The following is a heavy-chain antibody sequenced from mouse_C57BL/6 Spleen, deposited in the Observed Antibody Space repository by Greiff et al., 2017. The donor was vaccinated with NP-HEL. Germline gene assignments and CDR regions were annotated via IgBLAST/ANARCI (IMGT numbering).Heavy chain of an antibody. D-gene: IGHD2-3*01. V-gene: IGHV1-69*01. CDR2: IDPSGSYT. J-gene: IGHJ2*01. CDR1: GYTFTSYW. Sequence: QVQLQQPGAELVMPGASVKLSCKASGYTFTSYWMHWVKQRPGQGLEWIGEIDPSGSYTNYNQKFKGKSTLTVDKSSSTAYMQLSSLTSEDSAVYYCARGDGYLDYWGQGTTLTVSS. CDR3: ARGDGYLDY.